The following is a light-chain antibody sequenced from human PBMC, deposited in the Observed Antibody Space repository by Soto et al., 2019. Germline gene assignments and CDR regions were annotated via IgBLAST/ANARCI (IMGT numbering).Light chain of an antibody. J-gene: IGLJ1*01. Sequence: QYVLTQPASVTGSPGHSTTIPCTGASSPLGGYNYVSWYQQHPPKAPKLMIYDVSNRLSGVSDRFSGSKSGNTASLTISVLQAEDEDDYYCYSYKTSSTYVFGTGTKVTVL. CDR1: SSPLGGYNY. CDR3: YSYKTSSTYV. V-gene: IGLV2-14*01. CDR2: DVS.